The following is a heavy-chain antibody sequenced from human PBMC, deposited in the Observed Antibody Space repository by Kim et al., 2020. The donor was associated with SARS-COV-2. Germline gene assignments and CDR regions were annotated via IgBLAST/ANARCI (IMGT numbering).Heavy chain of an antibody. J-gene: IGHJ4*02. CDR1: GFTFSSYA. CDR2: ISGSGGST. Sequence: GGSLRLSCAASGFTFSSYAMSWVRQAPGKGLEWVSAISGSGGSTYYADSVKGRFTISRDNSKNTLYLQMNSLRAEDTAVYYCAKGHRFSGSQILYFDYWGQGTLVTVSS. V-gene: IGHV3-23*01. CDR3: AKGHRFSGSQILYFDY. D-gene: IGHD1-26*01.